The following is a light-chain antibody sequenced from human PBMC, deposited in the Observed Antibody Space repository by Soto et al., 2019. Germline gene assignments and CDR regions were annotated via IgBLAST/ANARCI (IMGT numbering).Light chain of an antibody. CDR1: QSVSGRF. V-gene: IGKV3D-20*02. CDR2: AAS. Sequence: EIGLTQSPGTLSLSPGERATLSCRATQSVSGRFLAWYQQKPGQAPRLLMYAASSRATGIPGRFSGSGSGTDFTLTISRLEPEDFAVYYCQQRSNWPMYTFGQGTKLEIK. CDR3: QQRSNWPMYT. J-gene: IGKJ2*01.